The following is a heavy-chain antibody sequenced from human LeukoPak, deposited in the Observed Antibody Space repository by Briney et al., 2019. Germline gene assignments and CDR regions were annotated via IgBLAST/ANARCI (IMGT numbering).Heavy chain of an antibody. J-gene: IGHJ6*04. Sequence: MPSETLSLTCTVSGDSTSNYYWSWIRQSAGKGLEWIGRINTSGNTNYNPSLKSRVTMSLDTSKNQFSLNVSSVTVADTAVFYCARERLGFRVDVWGKGTTVTVSS. CDR1: GDSTSNYY. CDR2: INTSGNT. CDR3: ARERLGFRVDV. V-gene: IGHV4-4*07. D-gene: IGHD5-12*01.